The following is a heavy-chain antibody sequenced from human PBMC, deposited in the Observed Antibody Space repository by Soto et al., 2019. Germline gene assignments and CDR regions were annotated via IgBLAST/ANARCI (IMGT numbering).Heavy chain of an antibody. D-gene: IGHD1-26*01. CDR1: GFTFSSYA. Sequence: PGGSLRLSCAASGFTFSSYAMSWVRQAPGKGLEWVSAISGSGGSTYYADSVKGRFTISRDNSKNTLYLQMNSLRAEDTAVYYRAPHSKRDPLCELLSFTYYYGMDVWGQGTTVTVS. V-gene: IGHV3-23*01. J-gene: IGHJ6*02. CDR3: APHSKRDPLCELLSFTYYYGMDV. CDR2: ISGSGGST.